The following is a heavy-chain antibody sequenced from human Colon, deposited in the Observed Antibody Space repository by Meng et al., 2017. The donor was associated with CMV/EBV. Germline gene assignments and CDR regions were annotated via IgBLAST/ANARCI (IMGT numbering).Heavy chain of an antibody. CDR3: SRGQDFVVVPTPKNFFDP. J-gene: IGHJ5*02. Sequence: GESLKITCAASGFSFSIDSMNWVRQAPGKGLEWIATISSAGIYTYYAASVKGRFTISRDNAKSTVFLQMNSLRAEDTAVYYCSRGQDFVVVPTPKNFFDPWGQGTEVTVSS. CDR2: ISSAGIYT. D-gene: IGHD2-2*01. V-gene: IGHV3-21*06. CDR1: GFSFSIDS.